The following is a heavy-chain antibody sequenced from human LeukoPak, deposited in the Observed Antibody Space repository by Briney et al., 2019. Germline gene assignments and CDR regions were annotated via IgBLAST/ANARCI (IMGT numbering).Heavy chain of an antibody. CDR2: LYTSGST. J-gene: IGHJ4*02. V-gene: IGHV4-4*07. D-gene: IGHD3-10*01. CDR1: GGSISSYY. CDR3: ARAAYYYGSGSYSSFDY. Sequence: PSETLSLTCTVTGGSISSYYWSWIRQPAGKGLEWIGRLYTSGSTNYNPSLKSRVTMSVDTSKNQFSLELSSVTAADTAVYYCARAAYYYGSGSYSSFDYWGQGTLVTVSS.